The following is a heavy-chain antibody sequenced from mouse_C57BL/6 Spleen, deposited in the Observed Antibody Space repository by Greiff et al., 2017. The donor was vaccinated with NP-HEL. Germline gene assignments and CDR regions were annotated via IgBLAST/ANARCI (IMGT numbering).Heavy chain of an antibody. CDR1: GYTFTSYG. CDR2: IYPRSGNT. D-gene: IGHD1-1*01. J-gene: IGHJ3*01. Sequence: VQLQQSGAELARPGASVKLSCKASGYTFTSYGISWVKQRTGQGLEWIGEIYPRSGNTYYNEKFKGKATLTADKSSSTAYMELRSLTSEDSAVYFCAREIYYGSSYEGFAYWGQGTLVTVSA. V-gene: IGHV1-81*01. CDR3: AREIYYGSSYEGFAY.